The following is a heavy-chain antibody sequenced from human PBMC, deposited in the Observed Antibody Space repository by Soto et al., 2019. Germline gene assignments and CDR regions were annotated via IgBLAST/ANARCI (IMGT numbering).Heavy chain of an antibody. CDR2: IVPIYRTA. V-gene: IGHV1-69*13. Sequence: SVKVSCKASGGTFSSYRINWARQAPGQGLEWVGGIVPIYRTADYAQKFQGRVTITADESARTAYMELRSPKSQDTAVYYCARDSGAKLSSSWGQGTLVTVSS. D-gene: IGHD6-13*01. CDR3: ARDSGAKLSSS. CDR1: GGTFSSYR. J-gene: IGHJ4*02.